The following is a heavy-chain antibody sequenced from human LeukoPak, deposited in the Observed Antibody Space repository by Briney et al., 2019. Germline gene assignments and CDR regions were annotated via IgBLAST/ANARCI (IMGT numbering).Heavy chain of an antibody. J-gene: IGHJ4*02. Sequence: PEGSLRLSCAASGFTFSSYSMNWVRQAPGKGLEWVSSISSSSSYIYYADSVKGRFTISRDNAKNSLYLQMNSLRAEDTAVYYCARDLNVGGYGSGSYPHDYWGQGTLVTVSS. CDR1: GFTFSSYS. V-gene: IGHV3-21*01. CDR2: ISSSSSYI. CDR3: ARDLNVGGYGSGSYPHDY. D-gene: IGHD3-10*01.